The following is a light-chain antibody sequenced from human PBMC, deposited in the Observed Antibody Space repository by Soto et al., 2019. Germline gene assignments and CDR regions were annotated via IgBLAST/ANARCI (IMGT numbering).Light chain of an antibody. Sequence: DIQMTQSPSSLSAYLGDRVTITCRANQDISSYLIWYQHKLGQAPKLLIHAASTLASGVPSRFSGSESGTDFTLTISGLEHEDSATYYCQQSYKTPWTFGQGTKVEIK. CDR1: QDISSY. CDR3: QQSYKTPWT. J-gene: IGKJ1*01. CDR2: AAS. V-gene: IGKV1-39*01.